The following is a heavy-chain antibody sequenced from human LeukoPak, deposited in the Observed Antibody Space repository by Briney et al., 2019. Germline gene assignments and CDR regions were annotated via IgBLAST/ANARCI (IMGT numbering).Heavy chain of an antibody. D-gene: IGHD3-9*01. Sequence: PGGSLRLSCAASGFTFSSYGMHWVRQAPGKGLEWVAVISYDGSNKYYADSVKGRFTISRDNSKNTLYLQMNSLRAEDTAVYYCAKDKRYSPAGGNDYRGQGTLVTVSS. CDR2: ISYDGSNK. CDR3: AKDKRYSPAGGNDY. V-gene: IGHV3-30*18. CDR1: GFTFSSYG. J-gene: IGHJ4*02.